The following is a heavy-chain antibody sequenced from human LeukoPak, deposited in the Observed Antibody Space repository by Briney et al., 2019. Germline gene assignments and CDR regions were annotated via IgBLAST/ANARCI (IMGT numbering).Heavy chain of an antibody. V-gene: IGHV4-4*07. Sequence: SETLSLTCTVSGGSISSYYWSWIRQPAGKGLEWIGRIYTSGSTNYDPSLKSRVTMSVDTSKNQFSLKLSSVTAADTAVYYCARDDSSGWYVWFDPWGQGTLVTVSS. J-gene: IGHJ5*02. CDR3: ARDDSSGWYVWFDP. CDR2: IYTSGST. CDR1: GGSISSYY. D-gene: IGHD6-19*01.